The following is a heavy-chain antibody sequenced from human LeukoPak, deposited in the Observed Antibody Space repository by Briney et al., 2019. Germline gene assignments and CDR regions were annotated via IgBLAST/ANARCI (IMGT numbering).Heavy chain of an antibody. CDR1: GFTFGSFA. D-gene: IGHD5-18*01. CDR3: AKGLQHSNLD. J-gene: IGHJ4*01. V-gene: IGHV3-23*01. Sequence: LSGGSLRLSCAASGFTFGSFAMTWVRQAPGKGLEWVSAITGSGGGKYYADSVKGRFVISRDNSENTLDLQMNSLRAEDTAVYYCAKGLQHSNLDWGHGTLVTVSS. CDR2: ITGSGGGK.